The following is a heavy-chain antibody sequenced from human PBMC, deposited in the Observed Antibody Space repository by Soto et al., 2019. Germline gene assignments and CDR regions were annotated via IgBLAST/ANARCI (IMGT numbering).Heavy chain of an antibody. CDR2: LYYSGTT. Sequence: SETLSLTCHVSGGSFSSSSYYWGWIRQSPGKGLEWIGSLYYSGTTYYNPSLKSRVTMSVDRTKNQFSLNLTSVTAADMAVSYCVRHSGYSSNWGEFDPWGQGILVTVSS. CDR3: VRHSGYSSNWGEFDP. CDR1: GGSFSSSSYY. V-gene: IGHV4-39*01. J-gene: IGHJ5*02. D-gene: IGHD5-18*01.